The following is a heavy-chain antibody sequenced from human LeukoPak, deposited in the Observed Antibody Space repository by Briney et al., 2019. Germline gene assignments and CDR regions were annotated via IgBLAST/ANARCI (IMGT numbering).Heavy chain of an antibody. V-gene: IGHV1-69*01. D-gene: IGHD3-9*01. J-gene: IGHJ4*02. CDR1: GGTFSSYA. CDR3: ARAGTFHDILTGSYYFDY. CDR2: IIPIFGTA. Sequence: SVKVSCKASGGTFSSYAISWVRQAPGQGLEWMGGIIPIFGTANYAQKFQGRVTITADESTSTAYMELSSLRSEDTAVYYCARAGTFHDILTGSYYFDYWGQGTLVTVSS.